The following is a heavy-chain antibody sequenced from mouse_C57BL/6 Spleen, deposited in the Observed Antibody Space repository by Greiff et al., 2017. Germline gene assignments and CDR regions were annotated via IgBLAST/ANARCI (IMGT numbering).Heavy chain of an antibody. CDR2: INPNNGGT. V-gene: IGHV1-26*01. CDR1: GYTFTDYY. Sequence: VQLQQSGPELVKPGASVKISCKASGYTFTDYYMNWVKQSHGKSLEWIGDINPNNGGTSYNQKFKGKATLTVDKSSSTAYMELRSLTSEDSAVYYCARPLYYYGSSRYAMDYWGQGTSVTVSS. D-gene: IGHD1-1*01. CDR3: ARPLYYYGSSRYAMDY. J-gene: IGHJ4*01.